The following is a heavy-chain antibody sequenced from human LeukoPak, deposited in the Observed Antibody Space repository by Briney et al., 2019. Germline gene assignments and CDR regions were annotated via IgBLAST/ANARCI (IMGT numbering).Heavy chain of an antibody. CDR2: ISSNGCST. J-gene: IGHJ4*02. V-gene: IGHV3-64*01. D-gene: IGHD3-22*01. CDR1: GCTFGSYA. CDR3: ARSGWYYDSSGYLDY. Sequence: GGSLRLSCAASGCTFGSYAVHWVRQAPGKGLEYVSAISSNGCSTYYANSMKGRFTISRDNSKNTLYLQMGSLRAEDMAVYYCARSGWYYDSSGYLDYWGQGTLVTVSS.